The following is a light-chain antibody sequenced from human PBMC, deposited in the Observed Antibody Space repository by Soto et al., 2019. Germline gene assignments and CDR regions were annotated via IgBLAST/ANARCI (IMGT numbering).Light chain of an antibody. V-gene: IGKV1-5*01. CDR3: QQYNCYSWT. CDR2: EAS. J-gene: IGKJ1*01. CDR1: QTITRW. Sequence: EILMTQSPSTLSASVGERATITCRASQTITRWMAWYQQKPEKAPNHRIYEASTEKSGVPSRFSGSRSRTEITLTISSLYQDFCATYWGQQYNCYSWTFGQGTKVDIK.